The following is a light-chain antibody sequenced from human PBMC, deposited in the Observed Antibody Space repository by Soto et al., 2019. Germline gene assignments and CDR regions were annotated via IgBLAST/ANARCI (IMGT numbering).Light chain of an antibody. Sequence: QSALTQPASVSGSPAQSITISCTGTSSDIGGYNYVSWYQQHPGKAPKLMIYDVSNRPSGVSNRFSGSKSGNTASLTISGLQAEDEADYYCSSFTSSNTYVVLGGGTKVTVL. CDR3: SSFTSSNTYVV. CDR1: SSDIGGYNY. J-gene: IGLJ2*01. V-gene: IGLV2-14*01. CDR2: DVS.